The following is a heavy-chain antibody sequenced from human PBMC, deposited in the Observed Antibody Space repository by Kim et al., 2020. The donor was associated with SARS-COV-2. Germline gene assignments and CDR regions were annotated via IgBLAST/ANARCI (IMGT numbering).Heavy chain of an antibody. CDR1: GYTFTNYG. CDR3: ARVALTQRRGGGYYFDH. V-gene: IGHV1-18*04. J-gene: IGHJ4*02. D-gene: IGHD3-10*01. Sequence: ASVKVSCRASGYTFTNYGISWVRQAPGQGLEWMGWISVYNGNTNFGQEFQGRVALTTDTSTSTASMELRSLESDDTAVYYCARVALTQRRGGGYYFDHWGQGTLVTVSS. CDR2: ISVYNGNT.